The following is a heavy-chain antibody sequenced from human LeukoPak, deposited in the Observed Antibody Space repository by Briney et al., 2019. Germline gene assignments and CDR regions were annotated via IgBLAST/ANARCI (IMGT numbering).Heavy chain of an antibody. CDR2: VSWGGATV. J-gene: IGHJ4*02. V-gene: IGHV3-43*01. CDR3: ARGAYYDFWSGYFGLYYFDY. D-gene: IGHD3-3*01. Sequence: GGSLRLSCAASGFTFADFTMQWVRQAPGKGLEWVSLVSWGGATVYYVDSVKGRFTISRDNAKNSLYLQMNSLRAEDTAVYYCARGAYYDFWSGYFGLYYFDYWGQGTLVTVSS. CDR1: GFTFADFT.